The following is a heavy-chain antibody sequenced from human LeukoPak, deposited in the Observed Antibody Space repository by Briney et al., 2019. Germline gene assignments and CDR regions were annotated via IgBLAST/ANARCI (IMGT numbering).Heavy chain of an antibody. Sequence: GGSLRLSCTASGFMFSSYWMTWVRQAPGKGLEWVASIKLDGSESRYVDSVRGRFTISRDNGKNSLYLHMNSLRAEDTAVYYCARLVGWGRSDHWGQGTLLAVSS. CDR3: ARLVGWGRSDH. D-gene: IGHD2-8*02. CDR2: IKLDGSES. V-gene: IGHV3-7*01. J-gene: IGHJ5*02. CDR1: GFMFSSYW.